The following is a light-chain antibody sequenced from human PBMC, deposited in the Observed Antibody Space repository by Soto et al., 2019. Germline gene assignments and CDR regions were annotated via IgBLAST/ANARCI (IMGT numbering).Light chain of an antibody. CDR3: QQSYTTPH. CDR2: DAS. V-gene: IGKV1-5*01. Sequence: DIQMTQSPSILSASVGDRINITCRASRIITTWLAWYQQKPGKAPNLLIYDASTLQSGVPSRFRGSGTGTEFTLTISSLQPGDFATYYCQQSYTTPHFGQGTKLVI. CDR1: RIITTW. J-gene: IGKJ2*01.